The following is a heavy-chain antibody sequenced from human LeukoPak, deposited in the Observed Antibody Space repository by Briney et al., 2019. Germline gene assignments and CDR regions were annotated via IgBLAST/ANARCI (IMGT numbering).Heavy chain of an antibody. CDR2: ISSSSSTI. CDR3: AKDGNYYDSSGYLHNYYFDY. V-gene: IGHV3-48*01. Sequence: PGGSLRLSCAASGFTFSSYAMSWVRQAPGKGLEWVSYISSSSSTIYYADSVKGRFTISRDNAKNSLYLQMNSLRAEDTAVYYCAKDGNYYDSSGYLHNYYFDYWGQGTLVTVSS. J-gene: IGHJ4*02. CDR1: GFTFSSYA. D-gene: IGHD3-22*01.